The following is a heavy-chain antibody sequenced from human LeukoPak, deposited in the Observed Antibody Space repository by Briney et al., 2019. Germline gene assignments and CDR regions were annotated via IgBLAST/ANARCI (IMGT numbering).Heavy chain of an antibody. J-gene: IGHJ4*02. V-gene: IGHV3-74*01. CDR2: INTDGTSR. CDR3: ATSPVVATTPYYFDY. D-gene: IGHD2-15*01. CDR1: AFPFSSSW. Sequence: GGSLRLSCAASAFPFSSSWMHWVRQVPGKGLVWASRINTDGTSRTYADSVKGRFTISRDNAKNTLYLQMNSLRAEDTAVYYCATSPVVATTPYYFDYWGQGTLVTVSS.